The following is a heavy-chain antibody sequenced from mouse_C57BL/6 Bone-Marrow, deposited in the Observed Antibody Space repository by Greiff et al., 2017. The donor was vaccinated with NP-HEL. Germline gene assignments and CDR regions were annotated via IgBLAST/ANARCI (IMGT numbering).Heavy chain of an antibody. D-gene: IGHD2-4*01. V-gene: IGHV2-6-1*01. CDR1: GFSLTSYG. CDR2: IWSDGST. Sequence: QVQLKESGPGLVAPSQSLSIPCTVSGFSLTSYGVHWVRQPPGKGLEWLVVIWSDGSTTYNSALKSRLSLSKDNSKSQVFLKMNSLQTEDTAMYYCARHDYDYAWFAYWGQGTLVTVSA. CDR3: ARHDYDYAWFAY. J-gene: IGHJ3*01.